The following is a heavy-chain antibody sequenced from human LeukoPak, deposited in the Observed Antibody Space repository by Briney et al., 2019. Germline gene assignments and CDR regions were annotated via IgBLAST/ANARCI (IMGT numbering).Heavy chain of an antibody. J-gene: IGHJ3*02. D-gene: IGHD1-26*01. CDR2: INPNSGGT. CDR1: GYTFTGYY. CDR3: ARDDLVGAKADAFDI. Sequence: GASVKVSCKASGYTFTGYYMHWVRQAPGQGLEWMGWINPNSGGTNYAQKFQGRVTMTRDTSISTAYMELSRLRYDDTAVYYCARDDLVGAKADAFDIWGQGTMVTVSS. V-gene: IGHV1-2*02.